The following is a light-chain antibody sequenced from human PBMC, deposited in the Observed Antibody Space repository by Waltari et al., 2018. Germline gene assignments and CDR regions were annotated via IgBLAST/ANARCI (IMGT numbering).Light chain of an antibody. CDR2: GHN. V-gene: IGLV3-19*01. CDR3: CSRDTSGKQYV. Sequence: SSELTQDPAVSVALGQRVRITCQGDSLRTYYATWYQQKPGQAPVVVMYGHNKRPSGIPARFSGSSAGNTAVLTITGAQAEDEADYYCCSRDTSGKQYVFGPGTQVTV. J-gene: IGLJ1*01. CDR1: SLRTYY.